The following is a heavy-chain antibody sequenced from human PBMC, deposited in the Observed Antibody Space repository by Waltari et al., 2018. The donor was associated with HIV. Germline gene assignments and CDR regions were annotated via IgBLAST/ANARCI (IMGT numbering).Heavy chain of an antibody. J-gene: IGHJ5*02. CDR2: ISYDGSNK. CDR1: GFPFRTHA. Sequence: QVQLVESGGGVVQPGRSLRLSCAASGFPFRTHAMHWVRQAPGKGLEWVAVISYDGSNKYYADSVKGRFTISRDNSKNTLYLQMNSLRAEDTAVYYCASTVTHVDPWGQGTLVTVSS. V-gene: IGHV3-30*04. CDR3: ASTVTHVDP. D-gene: IGHD4-17*01.